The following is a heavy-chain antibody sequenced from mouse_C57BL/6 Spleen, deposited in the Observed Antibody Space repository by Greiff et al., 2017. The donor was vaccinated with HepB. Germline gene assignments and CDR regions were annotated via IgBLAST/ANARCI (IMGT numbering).Heavy chain of an antibody. V-gene: IGHV1-59*01. D-gene: IGHD1-1*01. CDR1: GYTFTSYW. CDR2: IDPSDSYT. Sequence: VKLQQPGAELVRPGTSVKLSCKASGYTFTSYWMHWVKQRPGQGLEWIGVIDPSDSYTNYNQKFKGKATLTVDTSSSTAYMQLSSLTSEDSAVYYCAQLRFAYWGQGTLVTVSA. CDR3: AQLRFAY. J-gene: IGHJ3*01.